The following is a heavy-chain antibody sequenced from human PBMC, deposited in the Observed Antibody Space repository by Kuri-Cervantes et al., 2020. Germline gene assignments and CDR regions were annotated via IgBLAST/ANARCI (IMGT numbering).Heavy chain of an antibody. CDR2: INHSGST. CDR3: ARGYYDILRVTSTNRPYYYGMDV. J-gene: IGHJ6*02. Sequence: SETLSLTCAVYGGSFSGYYWSWIRQPPGKGLEWIGEINHSGSTNYNPSLKSRVTISVDTSKNQFSLKLSSVTAADTAVYYCARGYYDILRVTSTNRPYYYGMDVWGQGTTVTVSS. D-gene: IGHD3-9*01. CDR1: GGSFSGYY. V-gene: IGHV4-34*01.